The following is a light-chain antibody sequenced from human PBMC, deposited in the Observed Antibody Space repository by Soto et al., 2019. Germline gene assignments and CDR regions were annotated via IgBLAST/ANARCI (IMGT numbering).Light chain of an antibody. CDR1: QSISSY. Sequence: DSHITQSPSSLSASVGDRVTITCRASQSISSYLNWYQQKPGKAPKLLIYAASSLQSGVPSRFSGSGSGTNFTLAISSLQPEDFATYYCQQSYSTLFGQGTRLE. CDR3: QQSYSTL. J-gene: IGKJ5*01. V-gene: IGKV1-39*01. CDR2: AAS.